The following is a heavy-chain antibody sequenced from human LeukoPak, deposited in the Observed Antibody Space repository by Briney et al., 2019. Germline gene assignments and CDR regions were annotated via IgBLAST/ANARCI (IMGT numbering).Heavy chain of an antibody. D-gene: IGHD2-2*01. CDR3: ARDYCRTTSCLES. V-gene: IGHV3-53*01. J-gene: IGHJ4*02. Sequence: GGSLRLSCAASGLTVSSSYMSWVRQAPGKGLEWVSIIYNDGSTYYADSMKGRFTISRDNSKNTVYLQMNSLRAEDTAVYYCARDYCRTTSCLESWGQGTLVTVSS. CDR1: GLTVSSSY. CDR2: IYNDGST.